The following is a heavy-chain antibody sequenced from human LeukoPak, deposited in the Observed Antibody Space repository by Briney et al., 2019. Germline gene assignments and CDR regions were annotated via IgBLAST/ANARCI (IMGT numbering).Heavy chain of an antibody. CDR2: AHSDGTT. CDR3: ARPSSLDGSGRYYIDY. D-gene: IGHD3-10*01. J-gene: IGHJ4*02. Sequence: GGSLRLSCAASGFTVSNNFMNWVRQAPGKGLEWVSVAHSDGTTYFADPVQGRFTISRDNSKNTLYLQMNSLRDEDTAVYYCARPSSLDGSGRYYIDYWGQGTLVTVSS. CDR1: GFTVSNNF. V-gene: IGHV3-66*01.